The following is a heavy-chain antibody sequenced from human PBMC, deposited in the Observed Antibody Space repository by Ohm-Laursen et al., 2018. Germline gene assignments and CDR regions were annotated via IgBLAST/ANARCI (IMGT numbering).Heavy chain of an antibody. V-gene: IGHV1-8*01. D-gene: IGHD4-23*01. CDR2: MNPNSHNT. CDR3: ARAVRYQLLSDP. J-gene: IGHJ5*02. CDR1: GYTFSSYD. Sequence: ASVKVSCKVFGYTFSSYDIIWVRQASGQGPEWMGWMNPNSHNTGYARKFRGRVSMTSDSSISTAYMELYSLTSEDTATYYCARAVRYQLLSDPWGQGTLVTVSS.